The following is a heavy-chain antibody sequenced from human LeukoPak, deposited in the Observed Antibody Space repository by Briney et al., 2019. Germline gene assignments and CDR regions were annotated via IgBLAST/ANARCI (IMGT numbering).Heavy chain of an antibody. V-gene: IGHV3-23*01. Sequence: GGSLRLSCVGSGFTFSDYAMSWVRQAPGKGLEWVSAISGSGGSTYYADSVKGRFTISRDNSKNTLYLQMNSLRAEDTAVYYCAKDTYPGYCSSTSCYPPDYWGQGTLVTVSS. D-gene: IGHD2-2*03. CDR2: ISGSGGST. CDR1: GFTFSDYA. J-gene: IGHJ4*02. CDR3: AKDTYPGYCSSTSCYPPDY.